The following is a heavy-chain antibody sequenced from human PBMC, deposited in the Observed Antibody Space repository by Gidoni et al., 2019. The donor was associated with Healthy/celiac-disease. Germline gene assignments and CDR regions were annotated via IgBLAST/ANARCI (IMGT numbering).Heavy chain of an antibody. J-gene: IGHJ6*02. CDR2: MNPNSGNT. CDR3: AAPGPYSSSPYYYGMDV. Sequence: QVQLVQSGAEVKKPGASVKVSCKASGYTFTSYEINWVRQATGQGLEWMGWMNPNSGNTGYAQKFQGRVTMTRNTSISTAYMELSSLRSEDTAVYYCAAPGPYSSSPYYYGMDVWGQGTTVTVSS. D-gene: IGHD6-19*01. CDR1: GYTFTSYE. V-gene: IGHV1-8*01.